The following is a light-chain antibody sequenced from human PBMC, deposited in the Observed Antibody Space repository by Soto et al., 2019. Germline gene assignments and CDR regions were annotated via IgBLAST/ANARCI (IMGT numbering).Light chain of an antibody. J-gene: IGKJ4*01. Sequence: DIQMTQSPSILSAYVGDRVTITCRASHNITRWLAWYQQKPGKAPKVLIYDASTLENGVPSRFSGSGSGTEFTLTISSLQPDDFGTYYCQQYNSYSPLTFGGGTKVEIK. CDR3: QQYNSYSPLT. CDR2: DAS. CDR1: HNITRW. V-gene: IGKV1-5*01.